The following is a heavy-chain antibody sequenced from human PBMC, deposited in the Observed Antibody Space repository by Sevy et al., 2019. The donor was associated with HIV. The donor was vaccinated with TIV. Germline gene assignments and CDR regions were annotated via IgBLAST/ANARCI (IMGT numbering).Heavy chain of an antibody. D-gene: IGHD1-26*01. V-gene: IGHV4-59*08. CDR3: AGENAWGRGYS. CDR2: IYYNRHI. Sequence: SETLSLTCTVSGGSITSLYWNWIRQPPGKGLEWIANIYYNRHINYNPSLKSRVTLSLDTSKNQFSLRLSSVTAADSAMYYCAGENAWGRGYSWGQGTLVTVPS. CDR1: GGSITSLY. J-gene: IGHJ4*02.